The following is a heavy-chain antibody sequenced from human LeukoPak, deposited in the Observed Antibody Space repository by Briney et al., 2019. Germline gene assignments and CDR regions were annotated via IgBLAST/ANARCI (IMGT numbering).Heavy chain of an antibody. J-gene: IGHJ4*02. D-gene: IGHD6-13*01. CDR2: INPNSGGT. CDR3: ARDLIAAAGLYFDY. CDR1: GYTFTGYY. Sequence: ASVKVSCKASGYTFTGYYMHWVRQAPGQGLEWMGWINPNSGGTNYAQKFQGRVTMTRDTSISTAYMELSRLRSDDTAVYHCARDLIAAAGLYFDYWGQGTLVTVSS. V-gene: IGHV1-2*02.